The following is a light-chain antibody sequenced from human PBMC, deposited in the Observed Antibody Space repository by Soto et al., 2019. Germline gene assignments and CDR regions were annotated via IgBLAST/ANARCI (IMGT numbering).Light chain of an antibody. Sequence: EIVLTQSPGTLSLSPGERATLSCRASQSVGSNSLAWYQQRPGQAPRFLIYDASSRATGIPDRFSGSGSGTDFTLTISRLEPEDFAVYYCQQYGSTTLTFGGGTKVEI. CDR3: QQYGSTTLT. CDR2: DAS. J-gene: IGKJ4*01. CDR1: QSVGSNS. V-gene: IGKV3-20*01.